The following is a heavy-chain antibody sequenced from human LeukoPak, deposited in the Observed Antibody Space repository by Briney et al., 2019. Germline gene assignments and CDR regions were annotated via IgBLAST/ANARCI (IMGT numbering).Heavy chain of an antibody. CDR2: IIPIFGTA. Sequence: SVTVSCKHSVGTFSNYAISWVRQAPGQGLEWMGGIIPIFGTANYAQKFQGRVTIAADESTSTAYMELSSLRSEDTAVYCCARGKDHFDYWGQGTLVTVSS. V-gene: IGHV1-69*13. D-gene: IGHD3-10*01. CDR1: VGTFSNYA. J-gene: IGHJ4*02. CDR3: ARGKDHFDY.